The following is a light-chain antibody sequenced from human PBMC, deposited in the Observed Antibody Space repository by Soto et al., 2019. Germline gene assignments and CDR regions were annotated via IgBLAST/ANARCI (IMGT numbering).Light chain of an antibody. J-gene: IGKJ2*01. CDR3: QQFNSYPHT. V-gene: IGKV1-13*02. CDR1: QGISSA. Sequence: AIQLTQSPSSLSASVGDRVTITCRASQGISSALAWYQQKPGKAPKLLIYDASSLESGVPSRFSGSGSGTDFTLTISSRQPEDFETYYCQQFNSYPHTFGQGTKLEIK. CDR2: DAS.